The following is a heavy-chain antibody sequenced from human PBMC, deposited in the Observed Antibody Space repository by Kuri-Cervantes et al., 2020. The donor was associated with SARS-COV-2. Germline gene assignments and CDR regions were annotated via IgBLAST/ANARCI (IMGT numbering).Heavy chain of an antibody. J-gene: IGHJ4*02. CDR3: AWLTDYGVPFDY. D-gene: IGHD4/OR15-4a*01. CDR1: GGTFSSYA. Sequence: SVKVSCKASGGTFSSYAISWVRQAPGQGLEWMGRITPIFGKANYAQKCQGRVTITTDESTSTAYMELSSLRSEDTAVYYCAWLTDYGVPFDYWGQGTLVTVSS. V-gene: IGHV1-69*05. CDR2: ITPIFGKA.